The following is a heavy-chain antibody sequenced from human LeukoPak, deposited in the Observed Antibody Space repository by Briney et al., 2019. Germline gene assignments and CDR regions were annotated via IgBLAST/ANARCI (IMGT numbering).Heavy chain of an antibody. J-gene: IGHJ5*02. Sequence: GASVKVSCKASGYPFTAYYLHWVPQAPGQGLEWMGWINPSSGGTDYAQQFQGRVTLTRDTSTSTAYMELTSLTSADTAVYFCARETQLIYDVGFDPWGQGTLVTVSS. CDR3: ARETQLIYDVGFDP. V-gene: IGHV1-2*02. CDR2: INPSSGGT. D-gene: IGHD5-12*01. CDR1: GYPFTAYY.